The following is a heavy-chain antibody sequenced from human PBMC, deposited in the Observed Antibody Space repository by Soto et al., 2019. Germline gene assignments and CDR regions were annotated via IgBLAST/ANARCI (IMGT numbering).Heavy chain of an antibody. D-gene: IGHD3-10*01. CDR3: ARRGRTYYYGSGGPHYYYYGMDV. Sequence: PGESLKISCKGSGYSFTSYWIGWVRQMPGKGLEWMGIIYPGDSDTRYSPSFQGQVTISADKSISTAYLQWSSLKASDTAMYYCARRGRTYYYGSGGPHYYYYGMDVWGQGTTVTVSS. V-gene: IGHV5-51*01. J-gene: IGHJ6*02. CDR1: GYSFTSYW. CDR2: IYPGDSDT.